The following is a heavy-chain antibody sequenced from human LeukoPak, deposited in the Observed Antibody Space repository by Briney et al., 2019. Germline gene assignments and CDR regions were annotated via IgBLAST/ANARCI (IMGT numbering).Heavy chain of an antibody. D-gene: IGHD5-18*01. Sequence: KPSETLSLTCTVSGGSISSSSYYWGWIRQPPGKGLEWIGYIYYTGATYYNPSLKSRVTISLDTSKNQFSLKLSSVTAADAAVYYCARAGYSYGTGYYFDYWGQGALVTVSS. CDR2: IYYTGAT. V-gene: IGHV4-61*05. CDR1: GGSISSSSYY. J-gene: IGHJ4*02. CDR3: ARAGYSYGTGYYFDY.